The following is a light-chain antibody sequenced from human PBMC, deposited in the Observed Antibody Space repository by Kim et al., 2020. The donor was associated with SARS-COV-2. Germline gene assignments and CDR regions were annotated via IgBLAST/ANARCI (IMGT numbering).Light chain of an antibody. V-gene: IGLV4-69*01. Sequence: SIKLTCTLGSGQRSYAITWHQQQPEKGPRYLMKLNSDGSHSKGDGIPDRFSGSSSGAERYLTISSLQSEDEADYYCQTWGTGIWVFGGGTKLTVL. CDR3: QTWGTGIWV. CDR2: LNSDGSH. J-gene: IGLJ3*02. CDR1: SGQRSYA.